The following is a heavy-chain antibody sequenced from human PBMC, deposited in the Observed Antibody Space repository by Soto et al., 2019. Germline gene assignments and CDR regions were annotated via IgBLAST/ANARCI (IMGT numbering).Heavy chain of an antibody. CDR2: IIPILGIA. D-gene: IGHD1-26*01. V-gene: IGHV1-69*02. CDR3: PGGGGGGHGSYDY. J-gene: IGHJ4*02. CDR1: GGTFSSYT. Sequence: QVQLVQSGAEVKKPGSSVKVSCKASGGTFSSYTISWVRQAPGQGLEWMGRIIPILGIANYAQKFQGRVTIPADKSTSTAYLAMSSLTSADPAVYYGPGGGGGGHGSYDYWGQGTLVAVSS.